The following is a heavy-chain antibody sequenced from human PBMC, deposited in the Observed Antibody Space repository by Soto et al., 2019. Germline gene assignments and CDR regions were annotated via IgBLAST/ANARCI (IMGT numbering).Heavy chain of an antibody. D-gene: IGHD4-17*01. V-gene: IGHV1-69*02. CDR2: IIPILGIA. J-gene: IGHJ4*02. Sequence: QVQLVQSGAEVKKPGSSVKVSCKASGGTFSSDTISWVRQAPGQGLEWMGRIIPILGIANYAQKFQGRVTSTADKSPRTAYMELSGLRSEDTAVYYCASNYGGNSDWGQGPLVTVSS. CDR1: GGTFSSDT. CDR3: ASNYGGNSD.